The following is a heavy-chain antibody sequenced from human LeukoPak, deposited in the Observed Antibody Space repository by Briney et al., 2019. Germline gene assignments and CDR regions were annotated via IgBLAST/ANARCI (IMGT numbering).Heavy chain of an antibody. D-gene: IGHD1-26*01. V-gene: IGHV3-7*03. Sequence: GSLRLSCAASGFTFSSYWMSWVRQAPGKGPEWVANIKQDGGEIYYVDSVKGRFTISRDNAKNSLYLQMNSLRAEDTAVYYCARDKKVGATNFDYWGQGTLVTVSS. J-gene: IGHJ4*02. CDR3: ARDKKVGATNFDY. CDR1: GFTFSSYW. CDR2: IKQDGGEI.